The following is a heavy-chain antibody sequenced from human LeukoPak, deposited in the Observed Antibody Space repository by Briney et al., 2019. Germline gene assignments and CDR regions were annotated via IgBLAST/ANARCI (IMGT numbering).Heavy chain of an antibody. V-gene: IGHV3-23*01. CDR3: AKYYTGNGGWYEYWYFDL. J-gene: IGHJ2*01. Sequence: GGSLRLSCAASGFTFTSYAMSWVRQAPGKGLEWVSAISRSGGSTYYADSVKGRFTISRDNSGNTLYLQMSSLRAEDTAVYYCAKYYTGNGGWYEYWYFDLWGRGTLVTVSS. CDR2: ISRSGGST. CDR1: GFTFTSYA. D-gene: IGHD6-19*01.